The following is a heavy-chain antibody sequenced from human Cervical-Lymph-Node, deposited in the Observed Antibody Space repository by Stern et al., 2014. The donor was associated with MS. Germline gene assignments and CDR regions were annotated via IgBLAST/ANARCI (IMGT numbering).Heavy chain of an antibody. CDR2: IYHAWST. CDR3: ARVGIVIVLGGDHYVMDV. Sequence: LQLQESGPGLVKPSQTLSLTCTVSGGSISSGDYYWSWIRQPPGKDLEWIGYIYHAWSTYYNPSLQSRVTLSVDTSKNQFSLKLRSVTAADTAVYYCARVGIVIVLGGDHYVMDVWGQGTTVTVSS. CDR1: GGSISSGDYY. V-gene: IGHV4-30-4*01. J-gene: IGHJ6*02. D-gene: IGHD2/OR15-2a*01.